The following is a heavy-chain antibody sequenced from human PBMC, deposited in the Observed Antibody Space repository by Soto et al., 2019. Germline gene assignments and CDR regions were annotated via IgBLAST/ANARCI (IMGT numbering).Heavy chain of an antibody. CDR2: ISTSGGNT. V-gene: IGHV3-23*01. CDR1: GFTFNNYG. Sequence: GGSLRLSCAGSGFTFNNYGMSWVRQAPGKGLEWVSTISTSGGNTYYAESVKGRFTISRDNSNNTLYLQMDTLRAEDTAVYYCAPLAVAGPDFDYWGQGTLVTVSS. J-gene: IGHJ4*02. CDR3: APLAVAGPDFDY. D-gene: IGHD6-19*01.